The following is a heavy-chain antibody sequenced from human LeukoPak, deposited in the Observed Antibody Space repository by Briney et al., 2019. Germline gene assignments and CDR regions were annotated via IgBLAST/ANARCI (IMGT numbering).Heavy chain of an antibody. CDR3: AKALAADGTLYYFDY. J-gene: IGHJ4*02. CDR2: ISDSGGST. D-gene: IGHD6-13*01. CDR1: GFTFSNYA. Sequence: GGSLRLSCAASGFTFSNYAMSWVRQAPGKGLEWVSGISDSGGSTYYADSVKGRFTISRDYSKNTLYLQMNSLRAEDTAVYYCAKALAADGTLYYFDYWGQGTLVTVSS. V-gene: IGHV3-23*01.